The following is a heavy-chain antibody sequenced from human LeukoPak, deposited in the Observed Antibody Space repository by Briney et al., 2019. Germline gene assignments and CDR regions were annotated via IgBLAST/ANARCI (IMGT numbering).Heavy chain of an antibody. CDR1: GGSISSYY. CDR3: ARHYYDSSGYLLRGDYFDY. V-gene: IGHV4-59*01. J-gene: IGHJ4*02. CDR2: IYYSGST. D-gene: IGHD3-22*01. Sequence: SETLSLTCTVSGGSISSYYWSWIRQPPGKGLEWIGYIYYSGSTNYNPSLKSRVTISVDTSKNQFSLKLSSVTAADTAVYYCARHYYDSSGYLLRGDYFDYWGQGTLVTVSS.